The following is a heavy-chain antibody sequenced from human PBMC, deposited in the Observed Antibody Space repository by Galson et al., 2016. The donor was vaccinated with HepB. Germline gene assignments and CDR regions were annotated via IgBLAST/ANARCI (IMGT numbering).Heavy chain of an antibody. CDR2: IHIGGST. V-gene: IGHV3-53*01. J-gene: IGHJ5*02. CDR3: ARDGNADSP. CDR1: GFTFNNYA. D-gene: IGHD4-23*01. Sequence: SLRLSCAASGFTFNNYAMTWVRQGPGKGLEWVSVIHIGGSTNYGDSVKGPVTISRDNSKNTLYLQMNSLRAEDTAVYYCARDGNADSPWGPGTLVTLSS.